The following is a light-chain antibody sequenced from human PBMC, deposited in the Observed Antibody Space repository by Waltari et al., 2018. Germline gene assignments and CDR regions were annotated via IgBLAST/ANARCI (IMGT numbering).Light chain of an antibody. CDR1: QSISKW. CDR2: KAS. CDR3: QQYNSYALLT. Sequence: DIPMTQSPSTLSASVGDRFTITCRASQSISKWLAWYQQTPGKAPKLLIYKASTIESGVTSRFSGSGAGKEFTLTSSSLQPDDFATYYCQQYNSYALLTFGGGTKVEIK. J-gene: IGKJ4*01. V-gene: IGKV1-5*03.